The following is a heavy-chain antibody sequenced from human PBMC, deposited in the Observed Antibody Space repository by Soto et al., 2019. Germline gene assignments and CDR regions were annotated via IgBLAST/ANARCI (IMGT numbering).Heavy chain of an antibody. D-gene: IGHD2-2*01. J-gene: IGHJ4*02. Sequence: GGSLRLSCAASGFTFSSYWMSWVRQAPGKGLEWVANIKQDGSEKYYVDSLKGRFTISRDNAKNSLYLQMNSLRAEDTAVYDCARDRCSSTSCYGGDFDYWGQGTLVTVSS. CDR3: ARDRCSSTSCYGGDFDY. V-gene: IGHV3-7*03. CDR2: IKQDGSEK. CDR1: GFTFSSYW.